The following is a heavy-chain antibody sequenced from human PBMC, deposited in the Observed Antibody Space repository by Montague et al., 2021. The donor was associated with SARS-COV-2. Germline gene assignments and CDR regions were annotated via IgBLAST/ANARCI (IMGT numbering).Heavy chain of an antibody. V-gene: IGHV3-30*04. D-gene: IGHD3-3*01. CDR1: GFPFSSYA. CDR2: ISYDGSNK. Sequence: SRRLSCAAPGFPFSSYAMHWVRQAPGKGLEWVAVISYDGSNKYYADSVKGRFTISRDNSKNTLYLQMNSLRAEDTAVYYCAKGGYDFWSGYDYWGQGTLVTVSS. J-gene: IGHJ4*02. CDR3: AKGGYDFWSGYDY.